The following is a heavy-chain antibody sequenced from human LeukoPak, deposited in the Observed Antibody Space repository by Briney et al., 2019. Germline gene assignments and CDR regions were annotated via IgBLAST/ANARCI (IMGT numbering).Heavy chain of an antibody. J-gene: IGHJ6*03. CDR3: ARFRPGSSWPRDYYYYMDV. V-gene: IGHV4-39*01. D-gene: IGHD6-13*01. Sequence: SETLSLTCTVSGGSISSSSYYWSWIRQPPGKGLEWIGSIYYSGSIHYNPSLKSRVTKSVDTSKNQFSLKLSSVTAADTAVYYCARFRPGSSWPRDYYYYMDVWGKGTTVTVSS. CDR2: IYYSGSI. CDR1: GGSISSSSYY.